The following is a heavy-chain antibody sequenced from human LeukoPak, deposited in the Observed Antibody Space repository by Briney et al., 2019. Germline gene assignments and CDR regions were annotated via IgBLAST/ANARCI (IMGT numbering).Heavy chain of an antibody. Sequence: GGSLRLSCAASGFTFSSYAMSWVRQAPGKGLEWVSGISGSGDITYYTDSAKGRFTISRDNSKNTLYLQMNSLRAEDTAVYYCAKGGWGPAALPLDYWGQGTLVTVSS. CDR3: AKGGWGPAALPLDY. CDR2: ISGSGDIT. V-gene: IGHV3-23*01. CDR1: GFTFSSYA. J-gene: IGHJ4*02. D-gene: IGHD2-2*01.